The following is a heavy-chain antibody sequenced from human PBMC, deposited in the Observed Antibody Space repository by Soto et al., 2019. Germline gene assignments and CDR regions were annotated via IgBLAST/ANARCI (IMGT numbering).Heavy chain of an antibody. J-gene: IGHJ1*01. CDR2: IIPIFGTA. CDR3: ASGDIVVVVAATSSYFQH. Sequence: QVQLVQSGAEVKKPGSSVKVSCKASGGTFSSYAISWVRQAPGQGLEWMGGIIPIFGTANYAQKFQGRVTITADESTSTAYMELSSLRSEDTAVYYCASGDIVVVVAATSSYFQHWGQGTLVTVSS. CDR1: GGTFSSYA. D-gene: IGHD2-15*01. V-gene: IGHV1-69*12.